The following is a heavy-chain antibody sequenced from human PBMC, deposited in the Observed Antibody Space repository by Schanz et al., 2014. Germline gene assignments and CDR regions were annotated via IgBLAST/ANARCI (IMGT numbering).Heavy chain of an antibody. D-gene: IGHD4-17*01. Sequence: EVQLVESGGGAVRPGGSLRLSCAASGFTLSSYWMHWVRQVPGKGLEWVSCTNGDGTNAKYADSVRGRFTISRDRFQNTLYLRMSSLRAEDTAVYYCARPRFDYGEVDYWGQGTLVTVSS. V-gene: IGHV3-74*01. CDR2: TNGDGTNA. CDR3: ARPRFDYGEVDY. CDR1: GFTLSSYW. J-gene: IGHJ4*02.